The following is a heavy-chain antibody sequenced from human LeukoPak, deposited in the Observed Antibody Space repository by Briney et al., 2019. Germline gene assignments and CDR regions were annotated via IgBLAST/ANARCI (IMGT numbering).Heavy chain of an antibody. Sequence: SETLSLTCAVYGGSFSGYYWSWIRQPPGKGLKWIGEINHSGSTNYNPSLKCRVTISVDTSKNQFSLKLSSVTAADTAVYYCARAGGSGWYGLNYWGQGTLVTVSS. V-gene: IGHV4-34*01. J-gene: IGHJ4*02. CDR1: GGSFSGYY. CDR3: ARAGGSGWYGLNY. D-gene: IGHD6-19*01. CDR2: INHSGST.